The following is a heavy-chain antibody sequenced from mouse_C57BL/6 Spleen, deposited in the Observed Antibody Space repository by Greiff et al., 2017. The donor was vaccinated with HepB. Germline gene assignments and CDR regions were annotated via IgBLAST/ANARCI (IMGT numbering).Heavy chain of an antibody. D-gene: IGHD2-2*01. CDR3: ARVYYGYACYFDV. CDR1: GYTFTSYW. J-gene: IGHJ1*03. Sequence: QVQLQQPGAELVKPGASVKMSCKASGYTFTSYWITWVKQRPGQGLEWIGDIYPGSGSTNYNEKFKRKATLTVDTSSSTAYMQLSSLTSEASAVYYCARVYYGYACYFDVWGTGTTVTVSS. V-gene: IGHV1-55*01. CDR2: IYPGSGST.